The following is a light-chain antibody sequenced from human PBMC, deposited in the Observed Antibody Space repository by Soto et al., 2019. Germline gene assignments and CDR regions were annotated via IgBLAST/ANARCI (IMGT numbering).Light chain of an antibody. V-gene: IGKV4-1*01. CDR1: QSVLYSSNNKNY. CDR3: QQYFRPWT. Sequence: DIVMTQSPDSLAVSLGERATINCKSSQSVLYSSNNKNYLAWYQQKPGQPPKLLIYWASTRESGVPDRFSGSGSGTDFTLTISSLQSEDVAVYDCQQYFRPWTVGQGTKVVIK. CDR2: WAS. J-gene: IGKJ1*01.